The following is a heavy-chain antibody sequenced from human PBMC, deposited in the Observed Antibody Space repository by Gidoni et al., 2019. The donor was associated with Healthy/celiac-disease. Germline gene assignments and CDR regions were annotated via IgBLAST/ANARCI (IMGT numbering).Heavy chain of an antibody. D-gene: IGHD3-22*01. CDR3: ARQHYDSSGYGFPGTIRLGAFDY. CDR2: IYYSGST. CDR1: GGSISSSSYY. Sequence: QLQLQESGPGLVKPSETLSLTCTVSGGSISSSSYYWGWLRQPPGKGLEWIGGIYYSGSTYYNPSLKSRVTISVDTSKNQFSLKLSSVTAADTAVYYCARQHYDSSGYGFPGTIRLGAFDYWGQGTLVTVSS. J-gene: IGHJ4*02. V-gene: IGHV4-39*01.